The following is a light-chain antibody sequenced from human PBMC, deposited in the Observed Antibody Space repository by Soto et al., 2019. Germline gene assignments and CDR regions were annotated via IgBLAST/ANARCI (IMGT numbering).Light chain of an antibody. V-gene: IGKV3-20*01. CDR1: QSVSSSY. CDR2: GAS. J-gene: IGKJ1*01. CDR3: QQFGSSRT. Sequence: EIVLTQSPGTLSLSPGERATLSCRASQSVSSSYLAWYQQKPGQAPRLLIYGASSRATGIPDRFSGSGSGTDFTLTICRLEPEDFAVYYCQQFGSSRTFGKGTKVEIK.